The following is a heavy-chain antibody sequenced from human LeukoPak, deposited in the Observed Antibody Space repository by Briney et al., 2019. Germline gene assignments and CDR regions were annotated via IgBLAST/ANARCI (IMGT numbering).Heavy chain of an antibody. CDR2: ISWNSGSI. J-gene: IGHJ5*02. CDR1: GFTFDDYA. V-gene: IGHV3-9*01. Sequence: GRSLRLSCAASGFTFDDYAMHWVRQAPGKGLEWVSGISWNSGSIGYADSVKGRFTISRDNAKNSLYLQMNSLRAEDTAVYYCARDTRDGSGSYYNNWFDPWGQGTLVTVSS. D-gene: IGHD3-10*01. CDR3: ARDTRDGSGSYYNNWFDP.